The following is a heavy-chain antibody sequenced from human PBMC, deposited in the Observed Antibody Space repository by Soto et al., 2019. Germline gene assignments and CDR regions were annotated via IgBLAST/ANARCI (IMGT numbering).Heavy chain of an antibody. J-gene: IGHJ4*02. V-gene: IGHV3-74*01. CDR2: INRDGSST. CDR3: ARDPAPIGWYDY. D-gene: IGHD6-19*01. CDR1: GFTLSSYW. Sequence: PGGSLRLSCAASGFTLSSYWMHWVRQAPGKGLEWVSRINRDGSSTSYADSVKGRFTISRDSAKNTLYLQMNSLRAEDTAVYYCARDPAPIGWYDYWGQGTLVTVSS.